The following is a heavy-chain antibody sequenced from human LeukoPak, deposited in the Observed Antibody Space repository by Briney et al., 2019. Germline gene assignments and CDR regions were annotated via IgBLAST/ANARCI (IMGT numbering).Heavy chain of an antibody. J-gene: IGHJ6*03. CDR1: GFTFSRYA. CDR2: ISGIGDTT. D-gene: IGHD6-19*01. Sequence: PGGSLRLSCAGSGFTFSRYAMSWVRQAPGKGLEWVSAISGIGDTTYYADSVKGPFTISRDNSKNTLYLQMNSLRVEDTGIYYCAKSRSIEVAGTVRDHYYYYLDVWGKGTTVTVSS. V-gene: IGHV3-23*01. CDR3: AKSRSIEVAGTVRDHYYYYLDV.